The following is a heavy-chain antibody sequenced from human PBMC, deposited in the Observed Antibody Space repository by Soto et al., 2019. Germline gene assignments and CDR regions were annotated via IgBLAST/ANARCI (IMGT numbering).Heavy chain of an antibody. D-gene: IGHD2-2*02. CDR3: ARYRTPDVSRLFDP. Sequence: GGSLRLSCGGSGFTFRNYAMNWVRQAPGKGLEWVSAIGSEGGGIQYADSVKGRFTISRDNSRNTLYLQMDSLRVEDTAMYFCARYRTPDVSRLFDPWGRGTLVTVSS. CDR1: GFTFRNYA. CDR2: IGSEGGGI. J-gene: IGHJ5*02. V-gene: IGHV3-23*01.